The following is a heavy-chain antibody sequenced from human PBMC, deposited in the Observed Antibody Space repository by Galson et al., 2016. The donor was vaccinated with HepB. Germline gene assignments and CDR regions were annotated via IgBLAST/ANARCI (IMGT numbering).Heavy chain of an antibody. CDR3: AKETYYDFLSGHYSNYYYGVDA. J-gene: IGHJ6*02. D-gene: IGHD3-3*01. V-gene: IGHV3-23*01. Sequence: SLRLSCAASGFTFSNYAVSWVRQAPGKGLEWVSRISGGGGSTHYADSVKGRFTISRENSKNTLYLQMNSLRAEDTAAYYCAKETYYDFLSGHYSNYYYGVDAWGQGTTVTVSS. CDR1: GFTFSNYA. CDR2: ISGGGGST.